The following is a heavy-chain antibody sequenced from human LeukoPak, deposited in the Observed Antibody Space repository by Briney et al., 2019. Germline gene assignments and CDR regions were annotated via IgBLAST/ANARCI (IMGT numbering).Heavy chain of an antibody. CDR2: IYYSGST. CDR3: ARLVVVTATLDY. D-gene: IGHD2-21*02. J-gene: IGHJ4*02. V-gene: IGHV4-59*12. Sequence: SETLSLTCTVSGGSMNSCYWSWIRQPPGKGLEWIGYIYYSGSTNYNPALNSRVTISVDTSKNQFSLKLSSVTAADTAVYYCARLVVVTATLDYWGQGTLVTVSS. CDR1: GGSMNSCY.